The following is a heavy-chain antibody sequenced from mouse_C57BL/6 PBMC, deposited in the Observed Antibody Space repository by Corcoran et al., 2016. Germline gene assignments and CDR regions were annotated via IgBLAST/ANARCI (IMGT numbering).Heavy chain of an antibody. J-gene: IGHJ1*03. CDR3: ARPYCNLWYFNV. V-gene: IGHV1-18*01. CDR2: INPNNGGT. D-gene: IGHD2-1*01. Sequence: EVQLQQSGPELVKPGASVKIPCKASGYTFTDYNMDWVKQSHGKSLEWIGDINPNNGGTIYNQKFKGKATLTVDKSSSTAYMELRSLTSEDTAVYYCARPYCNLWYFNVWGTGTTVTVSS. CDR1: GYTFTDYN.